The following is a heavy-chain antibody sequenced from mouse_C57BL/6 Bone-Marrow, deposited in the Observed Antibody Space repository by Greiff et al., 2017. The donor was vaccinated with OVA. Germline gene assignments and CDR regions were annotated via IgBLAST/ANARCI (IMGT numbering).Heavy chain of an antibody. D-gene: IGHD2-4*01. CDR1: GYSITSGYY. V-gene: IGHV3-6*01. Sequence: EVKLEESGPGLVKPSQSLSLTCSVTGYSITSGYYWNWIRQFPGNKLEWMGYISYDGSNNYNPSLKNRISITRDTSKNQFFLKLNSVTTEDTATYYCARDLYYDYDGLSWFAYWGQGTLVTVSA. J-gene: IGHJ3*01. CDR3: ARDLYYDYDGLSWFAY. CDR2: ISYDGSN.